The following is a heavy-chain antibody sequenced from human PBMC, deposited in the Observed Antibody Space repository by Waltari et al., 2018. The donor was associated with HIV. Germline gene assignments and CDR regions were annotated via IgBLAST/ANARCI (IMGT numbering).Heavy chain of an antibody. Sequence: QVQLQESGPGLVKPSDTLSLTCAVSDFSITSGHYWGWIRQSPGKGLEGIGSVFHSGSTFYKPSLKSRVSISVDTSKNQFSLKLTSVTAADTAVYYCARQPAPDSTWFQIYFDYWGQGTVVTVSS. V-gene: IGHV4-38-2*01. CDR3: ARQPAPDSTWFQIYFDY. D-gene: IGHD6-13*01. CDR2: VFHSGST. CDR1: DFSITSGHY. J-gene: IGHJ4*02.